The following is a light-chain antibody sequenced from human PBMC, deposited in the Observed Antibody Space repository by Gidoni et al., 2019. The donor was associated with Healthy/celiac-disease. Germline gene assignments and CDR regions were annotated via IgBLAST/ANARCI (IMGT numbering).Light chain of an antibody. Sequence: DIQMTQSPSSLSASVGDRVTITCRASQSISSYLNWYQQKPGKAPKLLIYAASSLQSGVQSRFSGSGYGTDFTLTISSLQPEDFATYYCQQSYSTPCTLGPGTKVDIK. CDR3: QQSYSTPCT. J-gene: IGKJ3*01. V-gene: IGKV1-39*01. CDR1: QSISSY. CDR2: AAS.